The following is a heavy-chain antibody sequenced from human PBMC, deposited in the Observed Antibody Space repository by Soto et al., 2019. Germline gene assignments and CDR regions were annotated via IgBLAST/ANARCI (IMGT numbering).Heavy chain of an antibody. V-gene: IGHV1-3*01. CDR2: INAGNFNT. Sequence: ASVKVSCKASGYTFTSYAMHLVRQAPVQILELIVWINAGNFNTKYSQKFQGRFTITMYTSAITSYIELIILISEDTAVYYCSSXLGGVLDGEPPYWYFDLWGRGTMVTVSS. D-gene: IGHD1-26*01. CDR3: SSXLGGVLDGEPPYWYFDL. J-gene: IGHJ2*01. CDR1: GYTFTSYA.